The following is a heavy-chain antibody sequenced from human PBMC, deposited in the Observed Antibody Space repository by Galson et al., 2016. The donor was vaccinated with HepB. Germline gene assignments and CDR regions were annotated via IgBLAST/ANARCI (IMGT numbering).Heavy chain of an antibody. J-gene: IGHJ6*02. Sequence: SLRLSCATSGYSFWRYWMSWVRQAPGKGLEWVANMNPDGSARNYVDSVKGRFTISRDNAKNSLYPQMNSLSVDDTAVYFCAREPGADVWGQGTTVIVSS. CDR2: MNPDGSAR. CDR3: AREPGADV. CDR1: GYSFWRYW. V-gene: IGHV3-7*03. D-gene: IGHD1-26*01.